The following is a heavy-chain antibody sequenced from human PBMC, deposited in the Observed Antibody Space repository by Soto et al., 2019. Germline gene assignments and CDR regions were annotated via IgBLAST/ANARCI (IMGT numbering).Heavy chain of an antibody. D-gene: IGHD3-22*01. V-gene: IGHV4-59*01. CDR2: ISSSGNT. Sequence: PSETLSLTCTVSDGSISNFYWSWIRQPPGKGLEWIGYISSSGNTNYNPSLKSRVSISVDTSKNQFSLNLTSVTAADTAVYYCARAPMVITRSYFDCWGQGTTVTVSS. CDR3: ARAPMVITRSYFDC. CDR1: DGSISNFY. J-gene: IGHJ4*02.